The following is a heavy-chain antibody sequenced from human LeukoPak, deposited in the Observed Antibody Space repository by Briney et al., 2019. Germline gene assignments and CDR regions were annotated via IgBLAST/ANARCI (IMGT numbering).Heavy chain of an antibody. CDR3: ASRITTGSWARAGFDY. D-gene: IGHD3-10*01. Sequence: PSETLSLTCTVSGGSISSYYWSWIRQPPGKGLEWIGYIYYSGSTNYSLSLKSRVTISVDTSKNQFSLKLSSVTAADTAVYYCASRITTGSWARAGFDYWGQGTLVTVSS. V-gene: IGHV4-59*12. J-gene: IGHJ4*02. CDR1: GGSISSYY. CDR2: IYYSGST.